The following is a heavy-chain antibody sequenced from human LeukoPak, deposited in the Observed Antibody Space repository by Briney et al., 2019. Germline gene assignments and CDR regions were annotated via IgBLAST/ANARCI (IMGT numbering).Heavy chain of an antibody. J-gene: IGHJ4*02. CDR2: IRRDGSHK. Sequence: GRSLTLSCAASGFAFNDFAMYWVRQAPGKGLDWVALIRRDGSHKYYAHSIKGRFTISRDNSKNTLYLQMSGLRAEDTAVYYCAKSSIMFAAGRLGSIDFWGQGTPVTVSS. CDR1: GFAFNDFA. D-gene: IGHD6-25*01. CDR3: AKSSIMFAAGRLGSIDF. V-gene: IGHV3-33*06.